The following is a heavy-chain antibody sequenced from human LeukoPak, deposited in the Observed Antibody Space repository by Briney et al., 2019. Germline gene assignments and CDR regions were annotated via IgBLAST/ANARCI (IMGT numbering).Heavy chain of an antibody. CDR1: GYTFTSYY. D-gene: IGHD3-3*01. J-gene: IGHJ5*02. CDR3: ARGPPTIFGVVIIYPLSWFDP. V-gene: IGHV1-46*01. Sequence: ASVKVSCKTSGYTFTSYYMHWVRQAPGQGLEWMGIINPSGGSTSYAQKFQGRVTMTRDTSTSTVYMGLSSLRSEDTAVYYCARGPPTIFGVVIIYPLSWFDPWGQGTLVTVSS. CDR2: INPSGGST.